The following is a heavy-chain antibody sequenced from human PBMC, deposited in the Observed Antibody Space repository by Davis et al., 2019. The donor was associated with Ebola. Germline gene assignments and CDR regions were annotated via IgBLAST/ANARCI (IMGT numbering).Heavy chain of an antibody. D-gene: IGHD3-22*01. Sequence: MPGGSLRLSCAVSGGSISSSNWWSWVRQPPGKGLEWIGEIYHSGSTNYNPSLKSRVTISVDKSKNQFSLKLSSVTAADTAVYYCAKNLYYDSSGPNFDYWGQGTLVTVSS. V-gene: IGHV4-4*02. J-gene: IGHJ4*02. CDR1: GGSISSSNW. CDR3: AKNLYYDSSGPNFDY. CDR2: IYHSGST.